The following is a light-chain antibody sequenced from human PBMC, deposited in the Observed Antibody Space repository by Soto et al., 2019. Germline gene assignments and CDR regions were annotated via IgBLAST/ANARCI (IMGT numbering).Light chain of an antibody. CDR1: SSNIGNNY. J-gene: IGLJ3*02. CDR2: DNN. CDR3: CSYAGSYTLKV. V-gene: IGLV1-51*01. Sequence: QSVLTQPPSVSAAPGQKVTISCSGSSSNIGNNYVSWYQQLPGTAPKLLIYDNNKRPSGIPDRFSGSKSGTSATLGITGLQTGDEADYYCCSYAGSYTLKVFGGGTKLTVL.